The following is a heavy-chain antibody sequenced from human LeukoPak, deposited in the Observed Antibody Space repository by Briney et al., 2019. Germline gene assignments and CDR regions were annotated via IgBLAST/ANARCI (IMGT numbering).Heavy chain of an antibody. D-gene: IGHD6-19*01. Sequence: SETLSLTCTVSGGSISSGDYYWSWIRQPPGKGLEWIGYIYYSGSTYYNPSLKSRVTISVDTSKNQFSLKLSSVTAADTAVYYCARGHIAVAGHPYYFDYWGQGTLVTVSS. J-gene: IGHJ4*02. CDR3: ARGHIAVAGHPYYFDY. V-gene: IGHV4-30-4*02. CDR1: GGSISSGDYY. CDR2: IYYSGST.